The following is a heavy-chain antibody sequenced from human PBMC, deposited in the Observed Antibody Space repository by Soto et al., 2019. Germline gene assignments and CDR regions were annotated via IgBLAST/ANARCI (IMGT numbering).Heavy chain of an antibody. CDR1: GYSFTSYW. Sequence: ESLKISCKGSGYSFTSYWIGWVRQLPGECLEWKGIIYPGDSDTRYSPSFQGQVTISADTSISTAYLQWSSLKASDTAMYYCARHDRGKRGIVVVPGPAHGGMDGWGQGTQVT. J-gene: IGHJ6*02. CDR2: IYPGDSDT. D-gene: IGHD2-2*01. CDR3: ARHDRGKRGIVVVPGPAHGGMDG. V-gene: IGHV5-51*01.